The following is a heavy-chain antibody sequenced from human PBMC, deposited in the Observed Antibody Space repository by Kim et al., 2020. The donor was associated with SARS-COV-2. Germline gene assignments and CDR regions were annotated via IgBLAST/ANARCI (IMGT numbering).Heavy chain of an antibody. V-gene: IGHV2-70*01. CDR2: FRWDDDK. CDR1: GFSLTTHGMC. D-gene: IGHD3-22*01. J-gene: IGHJ6*02. CDR3: ARIISNGHDYYGMDV. Sequence: SGPTLVNPTQTLTLTCTFSGFSLTTHGMCVSWIRQPPGKALEWLALFRWDDDKYYTTSLKTRLTIYKDTSKNQVVLTMTNMDFVDTATYYCARIISNGHDYYGMDVWGQGTTVTVSS.